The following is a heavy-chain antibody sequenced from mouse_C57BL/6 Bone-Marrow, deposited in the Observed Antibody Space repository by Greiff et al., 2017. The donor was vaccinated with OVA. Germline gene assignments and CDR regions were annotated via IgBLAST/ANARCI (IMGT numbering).Heavy chain of an antibody. CDR1: GFTFSDYG. J-gene: IGHJ4*01. V-gene: IGHV5-17*01. CDR3: ARLTVVDYYAMDY. Sequence: EVHLVESGGGLVKPGGSLKLSCAASGFTFSDYGMHWVRQAPEKGLEWVAYISSGSSTIYYADTVKGRFTISRDNAKNTLLLQMTSLRSEDTAMYYCARLTVVDYYAMDYWGQGTSVTVSS. D-gene: IGHD1-1*01. CDR2: ISSGSSTI.